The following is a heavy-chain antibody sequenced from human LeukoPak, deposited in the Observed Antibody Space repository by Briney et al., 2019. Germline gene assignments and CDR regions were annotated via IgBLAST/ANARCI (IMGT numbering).Heavy chain of an antibody. CDR3: ARGCSGGSCNGMDV. Sequence: ASVRVSCKASGYTFTSYDINWVRQATGLGPEWMGWMNPSGGNTGYAQKFLGRVTMTRDTSIRTAYMELSNLRSEDTAVYYCARGCSGGSCNGMDVWGQGTTVTVSS. V-gene: IGHV1-8*01. CDR1: GYTFTSYD. CDR2: MNPSGGNT. J-gene: IGHJ6*02. D-gene: IGHD2-15*01.